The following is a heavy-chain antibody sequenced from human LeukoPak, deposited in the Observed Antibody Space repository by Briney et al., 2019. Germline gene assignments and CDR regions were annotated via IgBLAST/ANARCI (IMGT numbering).Heavy chain of an antibody. Sequence: PGRSLRLSCAASGFTFSSYAMHWVRQAPGKGLEWVANIKQDGSEKYYVDSVKGRFTISRDNAKNSLYLQMNSLRAEDTAVYYCARVTANWFDPWGQGTLVTVSS. CDR1: GFTFSSYA. CDR3: ARVTANWFDP. CDR2: IKQDGSEK. J-gene: IGHJ5*02. D-gene: IGHD2-21*02. V-gene: IGHV3-7*01.